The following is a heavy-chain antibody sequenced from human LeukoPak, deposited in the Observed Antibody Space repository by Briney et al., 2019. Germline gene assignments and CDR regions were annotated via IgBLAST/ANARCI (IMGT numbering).Heavy chain of an antibody. J-gene: IGHJ5*02. V-gene: IGHV4-34*01. D-gene: IGHD2-8*02. CDR1: GGSFSGYY. CDR3: ARQATGGGLGWFDP. CDR2: INHSGST. Sequence: SETPSLTCAVYGGSFSGYYWSWIRQPPGKGLEWIGEINHSGSTTYNPSPKSRVTISVDTSKNQFSLKLSAVTAADTAVYYCARQATGGGLGWFDPWGQGTLVTVSS.